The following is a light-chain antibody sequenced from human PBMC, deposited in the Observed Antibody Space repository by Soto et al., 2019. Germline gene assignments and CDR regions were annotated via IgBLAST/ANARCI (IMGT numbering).Light chain of an antibody. CDR3: QQRSNWGFT. CDR2: DAS. Sequence: EIVLTQSPATLSLSPGERATLSCNASQSGSRYLAWYQQKPDQAPRLLIYDASNRATGIPARFSGSGSGTDFTLTISSLEPEDFAVYYCQQRSNWGFTFGPGNKVYIK. V-gene: IGKV3-11*01. CDR1: QSGSRY. J-gene: IGKJ3*01.